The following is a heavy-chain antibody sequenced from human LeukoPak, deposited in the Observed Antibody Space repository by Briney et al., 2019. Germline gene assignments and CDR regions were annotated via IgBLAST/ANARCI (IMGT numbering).Heavy chain of an antibody. CDR3: ARRDCSGGSCYSRYYYMDV. J-gene: IGHJ6*03. Sequence: PSETLSLTCTVSGGSISSSSYYWGWIRQPPGKGLEWIGSIYYSGSTYYNPSLKSRVTISVDTSKNQFSLKLSSVTAADTAVYYCARRDCSGGSCYSRYYYMDVWGKGTTVTVSS. V-gene: IGHV4-39*01. CDR2: IYYSGST. CDR1: GGSISSSSYY. D-gene: IGHD2-15*01.